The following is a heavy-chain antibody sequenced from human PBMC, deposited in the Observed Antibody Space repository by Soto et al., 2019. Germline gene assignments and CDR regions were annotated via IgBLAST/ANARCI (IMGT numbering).Heavy chain of an antibody. D-gene: IGHD1-26*01. V-gene: IGHV3-7*03. Sequence: PGGSLRLSCAASGFTFSSYWMSWVRQAPGKGLEWVANIKQDGSEKYYVDSVKGRFTISRDNAKNSLYLQMNSLRAEDTAVYYCASGANSKWELLTLDYWGQGTLVTVSS. J-gene: IGHJ4*02. CDR3: ASGANSKWELLTLDY. CDR1: GFTFSSYW. CDR2: IKQDGSEK.